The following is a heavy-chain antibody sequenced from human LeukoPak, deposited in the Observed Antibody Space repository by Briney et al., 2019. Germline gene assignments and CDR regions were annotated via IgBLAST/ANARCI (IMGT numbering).Heavy chain of an antibody. D-gene: IGHD3-22*01. CDR3: ARGRWLLRGPWFDP. Sequence: SETLSLTCAVYGGSFSGYYWSWIRQPPGKGLEWIGEINHSGSTNYNPSLKSRVTISVDTSKNQFSLKPSSVTAADTAVYYCARGRWLLRGPWFDPWGQGTLVTVSS. CDR2: INHSGST. V-gene: IGHV4-34*01. CDR1: GGSFSGYY. J-gene: IGHJ5*02.